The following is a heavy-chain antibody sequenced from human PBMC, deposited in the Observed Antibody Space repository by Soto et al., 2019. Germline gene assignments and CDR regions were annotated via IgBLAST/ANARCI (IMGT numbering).Heavy chain of an antibody. CDR1: GFTFSNAW. V-gene: IGHV3-15*07. J-gene: IGHJ3*02. CDR3: TTVNLSCGGDCRYSGILRQRAFDI. Sequence: GGSMRLSCAASGFTFSNAWMNWVRQAPGKGLEWVGRIKSKTDGGTTDYAAPVKGRFTISRDDSKNTLYLQMNSLKTEDTAVYYCTTVNLSCGGDCRYSGILRQRAFDIWGQGTMGTVSS. D-gene: IGHD2-21*02. CDR2: IKSKTDGGTT.